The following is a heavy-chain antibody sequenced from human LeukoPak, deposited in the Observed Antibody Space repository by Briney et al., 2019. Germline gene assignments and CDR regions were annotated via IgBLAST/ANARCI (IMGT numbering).Heavy chain of an antibody. CDR1: GFTFSSYS. D-gene: IGHD3-10*01. Sequence: PGGSLRLSCAASGFTFSSYSMNWVRQAPGKGLEWVSSISSSSSYIYYADSVKGRFTISRDNAKNSLYLQMNSLRAEDTAVYYCARGMTDYYCGSGNEVDYWGQGTLVTVSS. CDR3: ARGMTDYYCGSGNEVDY. V-gene: IGHV3-21*01. CDR2: ISSSSSYI. J-gene: IGHJ4*02.